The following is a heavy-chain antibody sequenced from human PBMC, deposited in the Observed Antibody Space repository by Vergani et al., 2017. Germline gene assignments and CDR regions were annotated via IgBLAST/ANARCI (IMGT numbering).Heavy chain of an antibody. CDR3: ARDLDYGDYGPDYYYYYGMDV. Sequence: QVQLVQSGSELKKPGASVKVSCKASGYTFTSYAMNWVRQAPGQGLEWMGWINTNTGNPTYAQGFTGRFVFSLDTSVSTAYLQNSSLKAEDTAVYYCARDLDYGDYGPDYYYYYGMDVWGQGTTVTVSS. CDR1: GYTFTSYA. D-gene: IGHD4-17*01. V-gene: IGHV7-4-1*02. J-gene: IGHJ6*02. CDR2: INTNTGNP.